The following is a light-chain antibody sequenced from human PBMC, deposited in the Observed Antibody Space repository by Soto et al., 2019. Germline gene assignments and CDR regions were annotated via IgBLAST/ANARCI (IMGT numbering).Light chain of an antibody. V-gene: IGKV1-33*01. CDR1: EDIMKY. CDR3: QQYYNLPLS. J-gene: IGKJ5*01. Sequence: DIQITQSPASLSASGGDRVTITCQATEDIMKYLNWYQQKPGKAAKLLIDDAASLETRSPSRIIGSRSGTYFTLTITTPHPEHFATYSCQQYYNLPLSLGQGTRLEPK. CDR2: DAA.